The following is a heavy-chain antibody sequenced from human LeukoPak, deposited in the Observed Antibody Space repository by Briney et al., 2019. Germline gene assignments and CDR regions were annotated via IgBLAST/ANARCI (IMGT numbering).Heavy chain of an antibody. V-gene: IGHV4-39*01. CDR1: GGSISSSGYY. CDR3: ARRRYYDSTVYLD. Sequence: SETLSLTCTVSGGSISSSGYYWGWIRQPPGKGLEWIGSIYYSGRTYYNPSLKSRVTISIDTSKNQFSLNLSSVTAADTAVYYCARRRYYDSTVYLDWGQGTLVTVSS. CDR2: IYYSGRT. D-gene: IGHD3-22*01. J-gene: IGHJ1*01.